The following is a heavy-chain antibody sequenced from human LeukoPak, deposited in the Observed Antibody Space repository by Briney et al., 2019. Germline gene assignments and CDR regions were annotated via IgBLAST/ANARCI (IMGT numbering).Heavy chain of an antibody. CDR1: GGSISSGDYY. CDR2: IYYSGST. V-gene: IGHV4-30-4*01. J-gene: IGHJ4*02. Sequence: SQTLSLTCNVSGGSISSGDYYWSWIRQPPGKGLEWIGYIYYSGSTYYNPSLKSRVTISVDTSKNQFSLKLSSVTAADTAVYYCARESTIRSYYFDYWGQGTLVTVSS. D-gene: IGHD5/OR15-5a*01. CDR3: ARESTIRSYYFDY.